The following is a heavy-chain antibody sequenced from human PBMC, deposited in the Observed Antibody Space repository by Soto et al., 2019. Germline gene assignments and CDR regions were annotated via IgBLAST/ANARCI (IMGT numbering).Heavy chain of an antibody. CDR1: SASIDNN. CDR2: IHQSGIC. D-gene: IGHD6-19*01. CDR3: PRSFGWYAFDQ. Sequence: QMQLLESGPGLVKTSETLSLTCAVSSASIDNNCNWVRQPPGKGLEWIGEIHQSGICYKNPSLKCRVAMSVDKSKNQFSLNLSSVTAPDTAVYFCPRSFGWYAFDQWGQGTLVTVSS. V-gene: IGHV4-4*02. J-gene: IGHJ4*02.